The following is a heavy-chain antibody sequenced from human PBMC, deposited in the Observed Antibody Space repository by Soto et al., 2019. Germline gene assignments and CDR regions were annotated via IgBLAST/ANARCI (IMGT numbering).Heavy chain of an antibody. Sequence: GGSLRLSCAASGFTFDDYAMHWVRQAPGKGLEWVSGISWNSGSIGYADSVKGRFTISRDNAKNSLYLQMNSLRAEDTALYYCAKDGLEYYYGSGSYYNDYYYYMDVWGKGTTVTVSS. CDR1: GFTFDDYA. CDR2: ISWNSGSI. D-gene: IGHD3-10*01. CDR3: AKDGLEYYYGSGSYYNDYYYYMDV. V-gene: IGHV3-9*01. J-gene: IGHJ6*03.